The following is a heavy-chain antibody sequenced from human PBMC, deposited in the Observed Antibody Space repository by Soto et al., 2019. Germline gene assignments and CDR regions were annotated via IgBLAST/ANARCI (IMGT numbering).Heavy chain of an antibody. CDR1: GFTFSSYA. Sequence: GGSLRLSCAASGFTFSSYAMSWVRQAPGKGLEWVSAISGSGGSTYYADSVKGRFTISRDNSKNTLYLQMNSLRAEDTAVYYCAKESQWVVLSNVYATSDIDAWGQGTTVTVSS. CDR3: AKESQWVVLSNVYATSDIDA. V-gene: IGHV3-23*01. J-gene: IGHJ6*02. D-gene: IGHD6-19*01. CDR2: ISGSGGST.